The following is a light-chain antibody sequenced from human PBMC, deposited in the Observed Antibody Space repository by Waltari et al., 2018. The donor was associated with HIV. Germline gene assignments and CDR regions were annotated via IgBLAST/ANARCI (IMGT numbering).Light chain of an antibody. Sequence: SSVLTQPPSISVAPGATAKLPCGANNIGNSDVHWYQQKAGQAPILVIDDDDDRPSGIPERFSGSNSENTATLTINRSEVGDEADYYCQVWDSGSDHVFGSGTTVTVL. J-gene: IGLJ1*01. V-gene: IGLV3-21*01. CDR3: QVWDSGSDHV. CDR2: DDD. CDR1: NIGNSD.